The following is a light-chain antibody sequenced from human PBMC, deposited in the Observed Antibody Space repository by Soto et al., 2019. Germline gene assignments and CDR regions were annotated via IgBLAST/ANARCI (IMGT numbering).Light chain of an antibody. V-gene: IGLV2-14*03. CDR1: SSDVGGYNF. J-gene: IGLJ1*01. CDR2: DVS. Sequence: QSALTQPASVSGSPGQSITISCTGTSSDVGGYNFVSWYQCHPGKAPKLMIYDVSNRPSGASTRFSGSKSGNTASLTISGLQAEEDADYYCSSYTSSSTQVFGTGTKVTVL. CDR3: SSYTSSSTQV.